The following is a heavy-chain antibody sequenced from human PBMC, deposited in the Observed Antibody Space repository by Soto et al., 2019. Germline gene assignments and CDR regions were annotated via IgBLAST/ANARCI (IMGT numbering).Heavy chain of an antibody. D-gene: IGHD4-17*01. CDR3: AHKMTTALSPWYYYYGMDV. V-gene: IGHV2-5*01. CDR1: GFSLSTSGVG. Sequence: SGPTLVKPTQTLTLTCTFSGFSLSTSGVGVGWIRQPPGKALEWLALIYWNDDKRYSPSLKSRLTITKDTSKNQVVLTMTNMDPVDTATYYCAHKMTTALSPWYYYYGMDVWGQGTTVTVSS. J-gene: IGHJ6*02. CDR2: IYWNDDK.